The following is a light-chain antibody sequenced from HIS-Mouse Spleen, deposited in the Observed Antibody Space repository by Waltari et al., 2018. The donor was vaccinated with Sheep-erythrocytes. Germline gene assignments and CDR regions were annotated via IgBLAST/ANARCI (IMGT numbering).Light chain of an antibody. CDR1: SSDVGGYND. CDR3: SSDTSSSTLV. V-gene: IGLV2-14*03. CDR2: DVS. J-gene: IGLJ1*01. Sequence: QSALTQPASVSGSPGQSITISCTGTSSDVGGYNDVSWYQQHPGKAPKLMIYDVSNRPSGVSNRFSGSKSGNTASLTISGLQAEDEADYYCSSDTSSSTLVFGTGTKVTVL.